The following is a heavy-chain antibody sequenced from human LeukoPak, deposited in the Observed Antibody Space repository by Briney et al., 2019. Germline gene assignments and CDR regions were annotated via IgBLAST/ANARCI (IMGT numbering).Heavy chain of an antibody. CDR2: INHSGST. Sequence: SETLSLTCAVYGGSFSGYYWSWIRQPPGKGLEWIGEINHSGSTNYNPSLKSRVTISVDTSKNQFSLKLSSVTAADTAVYYCARGPWEYSSGDAWGQGTLVTVSS. D-gene: IGHD6-19*01. CDR1: GGSFSGYY. V-gene: IGHV4-34*01. CDR3: ARGPWEYSSGDA. J-gene: IGHJ5*02.